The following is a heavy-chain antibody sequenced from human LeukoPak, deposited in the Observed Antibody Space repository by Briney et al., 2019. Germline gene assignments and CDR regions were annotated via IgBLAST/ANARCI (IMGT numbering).Heavy chain of an antibody. J-gene: IGHJ6*04. CDR1: GGSFSGYF. CDR2: INHSGST. D-gene: IGHD6-13*01. CDR3: AREIAAGFYYGMDV. Sequence: SETLSLTCAVYGGSFSGYFWSWNRQPPGKGLEWIGEINHSGSTNYNPSLKSRVTISVDTSKNQFSLKLSSVTAADTAVYYCAREIAAGFYYGMDVWGKGTTVTVSS. V-gene: IGHV4-34*01.